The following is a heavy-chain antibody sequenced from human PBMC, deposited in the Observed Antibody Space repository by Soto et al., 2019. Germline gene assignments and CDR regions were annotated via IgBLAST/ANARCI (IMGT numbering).Heavy chain of an antibody. V-gene: IGHV2-5*02. Sequence: QITLKESGPTLVKPTQTLTLTCTFSGFSLSTSGVGVGWIRQPPGKALEWLALIYWDDDKRYSPSLRSRLTINKDTSKNRVVLTITHMDPLDTATYYCIQSRCGGDCLQSYASHYYYGMDVCGQATTVTVSS. J-gene: IGHJ6*02. D-gene: IGHD2-21*02. CDR1: GFSLSTSGVG. CDR2: IYWDDDK. CDR3: IQSRCGGDCLQSYASHYYYGMDV.